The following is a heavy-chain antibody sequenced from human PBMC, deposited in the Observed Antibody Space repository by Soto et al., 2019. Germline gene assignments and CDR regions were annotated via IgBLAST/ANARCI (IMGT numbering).Heavy chain of an antibody. J-gene: IGHJ4*02. CDR3: ARGSNSNNWKLFDY. CDR1: GFTISSNY. V-gene: IGHV3-66*01. CDR2: MYAAGST. D-gene: IGHD1-1*01. Sequence: EVQPVESGGGLVQPGGSLRLSCAVTGFTISSNYMNWVRQAPGKGLEWVSVMYAAGSTYYEDSVKGRFNISRDNSKNTVYLQMNSLRGEDTAVYYCARGSNSNNWKLFDYWGQGTLVTVSS.